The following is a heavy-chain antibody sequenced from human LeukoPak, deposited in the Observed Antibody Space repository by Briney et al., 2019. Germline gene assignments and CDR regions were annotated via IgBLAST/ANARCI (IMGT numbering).Heavy chain of an antibody. CDR2: MDPNSGNT. Sequence: GASVKVSCKASGYTFTSYDIYWVRQAAGQGLEWMGWMDPNSGNTAYAQKFQGRVTMTRDTSISTAYMELSSLISEDTAVYYCARGDFWSGYFHWGQGTLVTVSS. CDR1: GYTFTSYD. CDR3: ARGDFWSGYFH. V-gene: IGHV1-8*01. D-gene: IGHD3-3*01. J-gene: IGHJ4*02.